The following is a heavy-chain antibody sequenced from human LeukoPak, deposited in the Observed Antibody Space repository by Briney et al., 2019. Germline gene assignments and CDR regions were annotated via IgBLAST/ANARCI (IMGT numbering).Heavy chain of an antibody. V-gene: IGHV3-7*01. CDR3: ARDHGSSGWYGHYFDY. D-gene: IGHD6-19*01. CDR2: IKEAGSDE. Sequence: WGSLRLSCAASGFTFRSYWMSWVRQAPGKGLEWVANIKEAGSDEYYVDSVKGRFTISRDNANNSLYLQVNSLRAEDTAVYYCARDHGSSGWYGHYFDYWGQGILVTVSS. CDR1: GFTFRSYW. J-gene: IGHJ4*02.